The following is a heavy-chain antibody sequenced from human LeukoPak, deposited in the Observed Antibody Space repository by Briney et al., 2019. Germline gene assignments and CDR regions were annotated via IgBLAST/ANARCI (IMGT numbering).Heavy chain of an antibody. D-gene: IGHD2-2*01. V-gene: IGHV7-4-1*02. J-gene: IGHJ5*02. CDR3: AREVGPDQLLLSWFDP. Sequence: ASVKVSCKASGYTFTSYGISWVRQAPGQGLEWMGWINTNTGNPTYAQGFTGRFVFSLDTSVSTAYLQISSLKAEDTAVYYCAREVGPDQLLLSWFDPWGQGTLVTVSS. CDR1: GYTFTSYG. CDR2: INTNTGNP.